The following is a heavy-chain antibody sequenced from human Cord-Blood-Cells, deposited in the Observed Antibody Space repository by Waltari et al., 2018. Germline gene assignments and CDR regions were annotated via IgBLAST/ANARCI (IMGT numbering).Heavy chain of an antibody. CDR3: ARPIVGATAFDI. V-gene: IGHV4-34*01. CDR1: GGSFSGYY. D-gene: IGHD1-26*01. J-gene: IGHJ3*02. CDR2: INHSGST. Sequence: QVQLQQWGAGLLKPSETLSLTCAVSGGSFSGYYWSWIRQPPGKGLEWIGEINHSGSTNYNPSLKSRVTISVDTSKNQFSLKLSSVTAADTAVYYCARPIVGATAFDIWGQGTMVTVSS.